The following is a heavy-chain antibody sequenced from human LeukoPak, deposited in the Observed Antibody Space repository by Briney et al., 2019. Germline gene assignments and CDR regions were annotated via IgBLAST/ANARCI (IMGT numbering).Heavy chain of an antibody. J-gene: IGHJ6*02. Sequence: PGGSLRLSCAASGFTFSSYWMTWVRQAPGKGLDWVANINQDGSEKYYVDSVKGRFTISRDNAKNSLYLQMNSLRAEDTAVYYCARDAVDTANAVWGQGTTVTVSS. CDR2: INQDGSEK. CDR3: ARDAVDTANAV. CDR1: GFTFSSYW. V-gene: IGHV3-7*01. D-gene: IGHD5-18*01.